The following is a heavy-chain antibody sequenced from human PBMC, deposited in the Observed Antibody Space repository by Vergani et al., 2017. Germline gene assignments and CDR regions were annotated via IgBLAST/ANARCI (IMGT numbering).Heavy chain of an antibody. Sequence: QVQLVESGGGVVQPGRSLRLSCAASGFTFSSYAMHWVRQAPGKGLEWVAVISYDGSNKYYADSVKGRFTISRDNSKNTLYLQMNSLRAEDTAVYYCARAGIQLWLDYWGQGTLVTVSS. CDR2: ISYDGSNK. CDR1: GFTFSSYA. CDR3: ARAGIQLWLDY. D-gene: IGHD5-18*01. J-gene: IGHJ4*02. V-gene: IGHV3-30*04.